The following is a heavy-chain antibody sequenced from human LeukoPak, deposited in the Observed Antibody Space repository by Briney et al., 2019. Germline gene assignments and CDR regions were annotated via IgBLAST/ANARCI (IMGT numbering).Heavy chain of an antibody. CDR2: INPNSGGT. CDR1: GYTFTGYY. J-gene: IGHJ4*02. Sequence: ASVKVSCKASGYTFTGYYMHWVRQAPGQGLEWMGWINPNSGGTNYAQKFQGRVTMTRDTSISTAYMELSRLRSDDTAVYYCARDLGVSGSIPYFDYWGQGTLVTVSS. V-gene: IGHV1-2*02. CDR3: ARDLGVSGSIPYFDY. D-gene: IGHD1-26*01.